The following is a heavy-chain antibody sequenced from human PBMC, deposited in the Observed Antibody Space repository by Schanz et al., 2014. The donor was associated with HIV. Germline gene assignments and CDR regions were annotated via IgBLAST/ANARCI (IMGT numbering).Heavy chain of an antibody. CDR3: ARGGILLPRGVSNWFDP. Sequence: QVQLRQSGAGLLKPSETLSLTCDVYGGSFSGYYWSWVRQSPGKGLEWIGEISHSGSTNYNPSLRSRVSMSVDTSKNKFSVKLKSMTAADTAVYYCARGGILLPRGVSNWFDPWGQGTLVIVSS. D-gene: IGHD3-10*01. V-gene: IGHV4-34*01. CDR1: GGSFSGYY. CDR2: ISHSGST. J-gene: IGHJ5*02.